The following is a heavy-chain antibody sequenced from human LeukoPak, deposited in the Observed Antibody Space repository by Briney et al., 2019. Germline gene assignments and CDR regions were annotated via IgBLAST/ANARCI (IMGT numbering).Heavy chain of an antibody. CDR3: ARGYNSNWDNWFGP. V-gene: IGHV1-2*06. CDR2: INPNIGRT. CDR1: GNTFTGYY. Sequence: GASVKVSCKASGNTFTGYYMHWVRQAPGQGLEWMGRINPNIGRTIYAQKFQGRVTMTRDTSISTAYMELSSLRSDDTAVYYCARGYNSNWDNWFGPWGQGTLVTVSS. J-gene: IGHJ5*02. D-gene: IGHD2/OR15-2a*01.